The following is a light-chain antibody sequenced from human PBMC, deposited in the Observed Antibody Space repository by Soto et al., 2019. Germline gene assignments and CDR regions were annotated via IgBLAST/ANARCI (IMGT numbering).Light chain of an antibody. CDR3: HQTASTPYT. CDR2: AAS. V-gene: IGKV1-39*01. Sequence: DTQMTQSPSSLSASVGDRATITCRASQSINTYLNWYQQKPAEAPNLLIYAASSLQSGVPPRFSGSGSDANFTLTINSLQPAEFATYYCHQTASTPYTFGQGT. J-gene: IGKJ2*01. CDR1: QSINTY.